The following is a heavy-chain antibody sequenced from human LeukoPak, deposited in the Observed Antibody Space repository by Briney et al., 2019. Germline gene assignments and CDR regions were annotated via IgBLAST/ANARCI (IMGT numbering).Heavy chain of an antibody. V-gene: IGHV3-15*01. Sequence: PGGSLRLSCAASGFTFSSYAMSWVRQAPGKGLEWVGRIKSKTDGGTTDYAAPVKGRFTISRDDSKNTLYLQMNSLKTEDTAVYYCTTALNLDGDNYYGMDVWGQGTTVTVSS. CDR3: TTALNLDGDNYYGMDV. J-gene: IGHJ6*02. CDR2: IKSKTDGGTT. D-gene: IGHD4-17*01. CDR1: GFTFSSYA.